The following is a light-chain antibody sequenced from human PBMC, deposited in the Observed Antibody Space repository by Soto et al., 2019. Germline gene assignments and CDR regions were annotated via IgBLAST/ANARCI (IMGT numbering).Light chain of an antibody. CDR3: AAWDDDLRGVV. J-gene: IGLJ2*01. V-gene: IGLV1-47*01. Sequence: QSVLTQPPSASATPGQRVTISCSGSTSNIEKFYVYWYQQLPGTAPKLLVYRDNQRPPGVPDRFSGSESGTSASLAITGLRSDDEAEYYCAAWDDDLRGVVFGGGTKVTVL. CDR2: RDN. CDR1: TSNIEKFY.